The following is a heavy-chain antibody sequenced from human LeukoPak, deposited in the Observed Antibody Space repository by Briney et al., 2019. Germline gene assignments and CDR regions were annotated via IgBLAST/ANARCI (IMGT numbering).Heavy chain of an antibody. J-gene: IGHJ4*02. D-gene: IGHD1-26*01. V-gene: IGHV3-23*01. CDR3: AKDRTLVGAPNGY. Sequence: GGSLRLSCEASGFIFSSHAMTWVRQAPGKGLEWVSAISGSGGRTDYADSVKGRFTISRDNSKNTLYLQMNSLRAEDTTIYYCAKDRTLVGAPNGYWGQGTLVTVSS. CDR1: GFIFSSHA. CDR2: ISGSGGRT.